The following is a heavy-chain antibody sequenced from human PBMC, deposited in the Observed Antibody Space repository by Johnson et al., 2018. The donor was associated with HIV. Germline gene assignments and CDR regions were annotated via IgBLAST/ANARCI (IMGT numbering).Heavy chain of an antibody. J-gene: IGHJ3*01. D-gene: IGHD3-9*01. CDR2: MYYDGSNK. CDR3: ARERFSDMLTGYHAFDV. CDR1: GFTISTYG. V-gene: IGHV3-30*03. Sequence: QVQLVESGGGVVQPGRSLRLSCVVSGFTISTYGMHWVRQAPGKGLEWVAVMYYDGSNKYYADSVRGRITISRDNSKNTLYLQMNSLRAEDTAVYYCARERFSDMLTGYHAFDVWGQGTMVTVSS.